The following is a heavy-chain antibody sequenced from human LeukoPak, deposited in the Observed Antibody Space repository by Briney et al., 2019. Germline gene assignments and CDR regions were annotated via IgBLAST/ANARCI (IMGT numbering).Heavy chain of an antibody. CDR2: ISPDGETT. J-gene: IGHJ4*02. V-gene: IGHV3-21*06. CDR1: GFTFSSIS. CDR3: TRDLPVPSLVRGIIIYGLIDY. Sequence: GGSLRLSCEASGFTFSSISMNWVRQAPGKGLEWVSSISPDGETTYHADLVKGRFTTSRDNAKSSLYLQMNSLRAEDTALYYCTRDLPVPSLVRGIIIYGLIDYWGQGTLVTVSS. D-gene: IGHD3-10*01.